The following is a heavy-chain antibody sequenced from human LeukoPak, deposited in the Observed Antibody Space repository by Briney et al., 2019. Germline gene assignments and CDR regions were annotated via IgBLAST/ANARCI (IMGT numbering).Heavy chain of an antibody. V-gene: IGHV2-70*11. CDR3: ARSPPTYYYDSSGYHLFDP. Sequence: SGPALVKPTQTLTLTCTSSGFSLSTSEMCVSWIRQPPGKALEWLARIDWDDDKYYSTSLKTRLTISKDTPKNQVVLTMTNMDPVDTATYYCARSPPTYYYDSSGYHLFDPWGQGTLVTVSS. CDR1: GFSLSTSEMC. J-gene: IGHJ5*02. D-gene: IGHD3-22*01. CDR2: IDWDDDK.